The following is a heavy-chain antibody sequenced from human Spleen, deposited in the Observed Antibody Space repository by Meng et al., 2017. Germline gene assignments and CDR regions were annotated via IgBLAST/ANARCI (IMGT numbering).Heavy chain of an antibody. CDR3: AHRPFYYDSSGHYYFDY. D-gene: IGHD3-22*01. CDR1: GFSLSTSGVG. CDR2: IYWDDDK. J-gene: IGHJ4*02. Sequence: QISLKEACPTLVKPTQTLTLTCTFSGFSLSTSGVGVGWIRQPPGKALEWLALIYWDDDKRYSPSLKSRLTITKDTSKNQVVLTMTNMDPVDTATYYCAHRPFYYDSSGHYYFDYWGQGTLVTVSS. V-gene: IGHV2-5*02.